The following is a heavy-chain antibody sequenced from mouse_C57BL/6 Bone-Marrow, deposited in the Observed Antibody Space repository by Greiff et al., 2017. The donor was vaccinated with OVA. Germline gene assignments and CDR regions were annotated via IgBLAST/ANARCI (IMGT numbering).Heavy chain of an antibody. Sequence: QVQLKESGAELARPGASVKLSCKASGYTFTSYGISWVKQRTGQGLEWIGEIYPRSGNTYYNEKFKGKATLTADKSSSTAYMELRSLTSEDSAVYFCARGGLITLDYWGQGTTLTVSS. CDR1: GYTFTSYG. CDR2: IYPRSGNT. J-gene: IGHJ2*01. V-gene: IGHV1-81*01. CDR3: ARGGLITLDY. D-gene: IGHD1-2*01.